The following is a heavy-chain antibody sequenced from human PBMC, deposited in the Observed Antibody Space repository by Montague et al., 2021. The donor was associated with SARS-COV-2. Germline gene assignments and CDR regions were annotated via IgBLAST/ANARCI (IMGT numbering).Heavy chain of an antibody. Sequence: SETLSLTCTVSGGTVRDYYWNWIRQTPGKGLEWIGYIFYNGYTKYNPSLESRVTLSVDTPGNQFFLSLRSVTASDTAPYFCARHSVSEDGTFFRSYFDPWGQGAQVIVSS. V-gene: IGHV4-59*08. D-gene: IGHD1-1*01. CDR3: ARHSVSEDGTFFRSYFDP. J-gene: IGHJ5*02. CDR2: IFYNGYT. CDR1: GGTVRDYY.